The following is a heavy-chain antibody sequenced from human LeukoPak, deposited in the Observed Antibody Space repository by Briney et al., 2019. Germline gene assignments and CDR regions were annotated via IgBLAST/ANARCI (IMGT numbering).Heavy chain of an antibody. V-gene: IGHV3-15*01. CDR1: GFTFSDAW. Sequence: KPGRSLRLSCAASGFTFSDAWMSWVRQAPGKGREWVGHIKSKAAGGTTDYAAPVKGRFTISRDDSKNTLYLQMNSLKAEDTAVYYCATEYYGSYNYWGQGSLVTVSS. D-gene: IGHD1-26*01. CDR2: IKSKAAGGTT. J-gene: IGHJ4*02. CDR3: ATEYYGSYNY.